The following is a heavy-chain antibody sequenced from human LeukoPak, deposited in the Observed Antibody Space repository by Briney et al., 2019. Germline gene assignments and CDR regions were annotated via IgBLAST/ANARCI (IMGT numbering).Heavy chain of an antibody. J-gene: IGHJ5*02. D-gene: IGHD6-19*01. CDR1: GFTFSSYW. CDR3: AREVAVAGNRRWFDP. V-gene: IGHV3-74*01. CDR2: INSDGSST. Sequence: GGSLRLSCAASGFTFSSYWMHWVRQAPGKGLVWVSRINSDGSSTNYADSVKGRFTISRDNSKNTLYLEMNTLRVEDTAVYYCAREVAVAGNRRWFDPWGQGTLVTVSS.